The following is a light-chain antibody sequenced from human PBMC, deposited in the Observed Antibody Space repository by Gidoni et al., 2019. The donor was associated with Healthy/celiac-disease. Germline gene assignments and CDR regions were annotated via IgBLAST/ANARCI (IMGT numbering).Light chain of an antibody. V-gene: IGLV2-14*01. CDR2: DAI. CDR3: SSYTSSSTLNVV. CDR1: SSDVGGYNY. J-gene: IGLJ2*01. Sequence: QSALTQPASVSGSPGQSITISCTGTSSDVGGYNYVSWYQQHPGKAPKLMIYDAINRPSGVSNRFSGSKSGNTASLTISGLQAEDEADYYCSSYTSSSTLNVVFGGGTKLTVL.